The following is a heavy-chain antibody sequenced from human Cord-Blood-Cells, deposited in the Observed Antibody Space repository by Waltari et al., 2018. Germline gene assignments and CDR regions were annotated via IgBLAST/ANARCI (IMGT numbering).Heavy chain of an antibody. CDR1: GGSFSGSY. CDR2: INHSGST. V-gene: IGHV4-34*01. CDR3: ARGSLGYFDL. J-gene: IGHJ2*01. Sequence: QVQLQQWGAGLLKPSETLSLPCAADGGSFSGSYWSWIRQPPGKGLEWLGEINHSGSTNYNPSLKSRVTISVDTSKNQFSLKLSSVTAADTAVYYCARGSLGYFDLWGRGTLVTVSS. D-gene: IGHD3-16*01.